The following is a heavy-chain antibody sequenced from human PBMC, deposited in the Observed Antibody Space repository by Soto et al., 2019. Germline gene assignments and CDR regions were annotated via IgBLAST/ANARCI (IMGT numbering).Heavy chain of an antibody. V-gene: IGHV3-7*01. CDR2: IKQDGSDK. Sequence: PVGSLRPSCAVPKFTFGDYWMSWVRQAPGKGLEWISNIKQDGSDKNYADSVKGRFTISRDNADNSMYLQMNSLRAEDTAVYYCATLSYGQLRYFDNWGQGTLVTVSS. J-gene: IGHJ4*02. D-gene: IGHD3-16*02. CDR3: ATLSYGQLRYFDN. CDR1: KFTFGDYW.